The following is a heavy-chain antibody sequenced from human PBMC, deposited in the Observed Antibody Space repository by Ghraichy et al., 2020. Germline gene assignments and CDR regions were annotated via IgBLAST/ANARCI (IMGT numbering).Heavy chain of an antibody. Sequence: LSLTCAASGFTFSSYGMHWVRQAPGKGLEWVAVIWYDGSNKYYADSVKGRFTISRDNSKNTLYLQMNSLRAEDTAVYYCARGLRRITIFGVVTPYYYYGMDVWGQGTTVTVSS. D-gene: IGHD3-3*01. V-gene: IGHV3-33*08. CDR1: GFTFSSYG. CDR3: ARGLRRITIFGVVTPYYYYGMDV. J-gene: IGHJ6*02. CDR2: IWYDGSNK.